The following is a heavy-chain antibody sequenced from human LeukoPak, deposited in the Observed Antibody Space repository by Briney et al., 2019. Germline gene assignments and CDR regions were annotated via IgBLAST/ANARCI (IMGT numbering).Heavy chain of an antibody. CDR3: AKETVRWELLGLDY. V-gene: IGHV3-30*02. J-gene: IGHJ4*02. CDR2: IRYDGSSK. CDR1: GFTFSSYG. D-gene: IGHD1-26*01. Sequence: GGSLRLSCAASGFTFSSYGMHWVRQAPGKGLEWVAFIRYDGSSKYYADSVKGRFTISRDNSKSTLYLQMNSLRAEDTAVYYCAKETVRWELLGLDYWGQGTLVTVSS.